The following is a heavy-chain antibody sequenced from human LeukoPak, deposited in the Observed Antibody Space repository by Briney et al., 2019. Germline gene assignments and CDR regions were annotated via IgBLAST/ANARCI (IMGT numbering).Heavy chain of an antibody. CDR3: ARERFGAAAGTGDY. CDR2: IKQDGSEK. CDR1: GFTFSRYW. J-gene: IGHJ4*02. V-gene: IGHV3-7*01. D-gene: IGHD6-13*01. Sequence: GGSLRLSCAASGFTFSRYWMSWVGQAPGKGLEWVANIKQDGSEKYYVDSVKGRFTISRDNAKNSLYLQMNSLRAEDTDVYYCARERFGAAAGTGDYWGQGTLVTVSS.